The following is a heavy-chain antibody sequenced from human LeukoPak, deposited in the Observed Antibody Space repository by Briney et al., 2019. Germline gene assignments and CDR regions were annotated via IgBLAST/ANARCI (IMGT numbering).Heavy chain of an antibody. Sequence: ASVKVSCKASGYTFTSYGISWVRQAPGQGLEWMGWISAYNGNTNYAQKLQGRVTMTTDTSTSTAYMELRSLRSDDTAVYYCARDSVAALPSYNWFDPWGQGTLVTVSS. D-gene: IGHD6-6*01. CDR1: GYTFTSYG. J-gene: IGHJ5*02. CDR2: ISAYNGNT. CDR3: ARDSVAALPSYNWFDP. V-gene: IGHV1-18*01.